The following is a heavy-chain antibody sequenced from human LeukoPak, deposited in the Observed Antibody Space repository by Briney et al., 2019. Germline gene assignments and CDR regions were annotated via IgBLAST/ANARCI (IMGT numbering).Heavy chain of an antibody. Sequence: PSETLSLTCTVSGGSISSYYWSWIRQPPGKGLEWIGYIYYSGSTNYNPSLKSRVTISVDTSKNQFSLKLSSVTAADTAVYYCASLATVAGSDHWGQGTLVTVSS. V-gene: IGHV4-59*08. CDR3: ASLATVAGSDH. D-gene: IGHD6-19*01. J-gene: IGHJ4*02. CDR1: GGSISSYY. CDR2: IYYSGST.